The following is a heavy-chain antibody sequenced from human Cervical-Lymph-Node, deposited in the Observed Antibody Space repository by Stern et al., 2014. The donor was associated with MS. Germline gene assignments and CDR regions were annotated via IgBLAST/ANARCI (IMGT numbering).Heavy chain of an antibody. D-gene: IGHD1-26*01. CDR1: GGSFTSYA. Sequence: QVQLEQSGPEVEKPSASVNLTCKASGGSFTSYAISWVRQPPGQGLEWRGGIISTFGTTNYAPQFQGRVTITADESTSTAYMELSSLRSEDTAVYYCARGELKEGLVRGMDVWGQGTTVTVSS. J-gene: IGHJ6*02. CDR2: IISTFGTT. V-gene: IGHV1-69*01. CDR3: ARGELKEGLVRGMDV.